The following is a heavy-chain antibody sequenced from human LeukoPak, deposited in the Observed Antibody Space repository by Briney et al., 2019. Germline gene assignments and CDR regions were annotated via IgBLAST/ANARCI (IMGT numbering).Heavy chain of an antibody. D-gene: IGHD2-2*01. CDR1: GGTFSSYA. Sequence: SVKVSCKASGGTFSSYATSWVRQAPGQGLEWMGGIIPIFGTANYAQKFQGRVTITADESTSTAYMELSSLRSEDTAVYYCARGIVVVPAAPHFDYWGQGTLVTVPS. J-gene: IGHJ4*02. CDR3: ARGIVVVPAAPHFDY. V-gene: IGHV1-69*13. CDR2: IIPIFGTA.